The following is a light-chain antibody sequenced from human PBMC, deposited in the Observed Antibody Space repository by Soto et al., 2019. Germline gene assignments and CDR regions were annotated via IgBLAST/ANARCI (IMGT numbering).Light chain of an antibody. CDR3: AAWDDSLSGWV. CDR1: SSNIGSNF. Sequence: QSVLIQPPSASGTPGQRVTISCSGSSSNIGSNFVYWYQQFPGTAPKLLIYRNNQRPSGVPDRFSGSKSGTSASLAISGLPSEDEADYYCAAWDDSLSGWVFGGGTKVTVL. V-gene: IGLV1-47*01. J-gene: IGLJ3*02. CDR2: RNN.